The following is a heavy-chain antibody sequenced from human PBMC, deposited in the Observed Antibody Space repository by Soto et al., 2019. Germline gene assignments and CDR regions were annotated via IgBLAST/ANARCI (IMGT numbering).Heavy chain of an antibody. Sequence: PGESLKISCRGSGYDFNTNWFGWVRQLPGRGLEWVGITYPGDSDTRYNPSLQGHVTLSVDVTVSTAFLQWRSLETSDTGMYFCARLPRDCNKTSCYYADHWGQGTQVT. J-gene: IGHJ4*02. V-gene: IGHV5-51*01. CDR2: TYPGDSDT. D-gene: IGHD3-3*01. CDR3: ARLPRDCNKTSCYYADH. CDR1: GYDFNTNW.